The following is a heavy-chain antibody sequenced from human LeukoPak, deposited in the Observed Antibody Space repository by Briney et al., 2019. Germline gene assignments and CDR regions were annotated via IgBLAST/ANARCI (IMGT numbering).Heavy chain of an antibody. D-gene: IGHD3-10*01. CDR2: IIPIFGTA. Sequence: ASVKVSCKASGGTFSSYAISWVRQAPGQGLEWMGGIIPIFGTANYAQKFQGRVTITADESTSTAYMELSSLRSEDTAVYYCARDAETRITMVRGGPDAFDIWGQGTMVTVSS. CDR3: ARDAETRITMVRGGPDAFDI. CDR1: GGTFSSYA. V-gene: IGHV1-69*13. J-gene: IGHJ3*02.